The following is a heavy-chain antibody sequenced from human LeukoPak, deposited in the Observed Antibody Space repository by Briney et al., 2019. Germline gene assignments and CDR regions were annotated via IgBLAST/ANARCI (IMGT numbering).Heavy chain of an antibody. CDR2: IYYSGST. Sequence: SQTLSLTCTVSGGSISSGGYYWSWIRQHPGKGLEWIGYIYYSGSTYYNPSLKSRVTISVDTSKNQFSLKLSSVTAADTAVYYCAREGIVEMATRIEYYFDYWGQGTLVTVSS. D-gene: IGHD5-24*01. J-gene: IGHJ4*02. CDR3: AREGIVEMATRIEYYFDY. V-gene: IGHV4-31*03. CDR1: GGSISSGGYY.